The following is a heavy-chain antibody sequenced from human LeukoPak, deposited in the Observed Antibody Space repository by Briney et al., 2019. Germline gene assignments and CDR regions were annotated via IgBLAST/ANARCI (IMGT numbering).Heavy chain of an antibody. CDR1: GFTFSSYG. Sequence: GRSLRLSCAASGFTFSSYGMHWVRQAPGKGLEWVAVIWYDGSIKYYADSVKGRFTISRDNSKTTLYLQMNSLRAEDTAVYYCARDRNYYGSGSYRGWFDPWGQGTLVTVSS. D-gene: IGHD3-10*01. CDR2: IWYDGSIK. J-gene: IGHJ5*02. CDR3: ARDRNYYGSGSYRGWFDP. V-gene: IGHV3-33*01.